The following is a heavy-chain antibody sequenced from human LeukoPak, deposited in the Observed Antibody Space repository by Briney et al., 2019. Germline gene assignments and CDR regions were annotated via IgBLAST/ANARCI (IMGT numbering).Heavy chain of an antibody. Sequence: GGSLRLSCAASRFTFSSYGMSWVRQAPGKGLEWVATIKQDGSDKYYVDSVKGRFTISRDNAKNSLYLQMNSLRAEDTAVYFCARSTAISSGWYRWGQGTLVSVSS. CDR2: IKQDGSDK. CDR3: ARSTAISSGWYR. D-gene: IGHD6-19*01. CDR1: RFTFSSYG. J-gene: IGHJ4*02. V-gene: IGHV3-7*01.